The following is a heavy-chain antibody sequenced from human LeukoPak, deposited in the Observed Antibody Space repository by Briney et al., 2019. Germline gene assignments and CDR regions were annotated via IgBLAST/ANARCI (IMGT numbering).Heavy chain of an antibody. Sequence: SVKVSCKASGGTFSSYATSWVRQAPGQGLEWMGRIIPILGIANYAQKFQGRVTITADKSTSTAYMELSSLRSEDTAVYYCARSETTYYYGMDVWGQGTTVTVSS. CDR2: IIPILGIA. CDR1: GGTFSSYA. D-gene: IGHD1-7*01. V-gene: IGHV1-69*04. CDR3: ARSETTYYYGMDV. J-gene: IGHJ6*02.